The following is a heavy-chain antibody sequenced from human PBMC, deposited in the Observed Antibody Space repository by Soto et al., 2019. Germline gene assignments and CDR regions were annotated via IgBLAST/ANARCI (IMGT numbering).Heavy chain of an antibody. CDR1: GGSINSRSYY. D-gene: IGHD2-21*01. CDR3: ARLKAITGPPEDAFEM. Sequence: SETLSLTCTVSGGSINSRSYYWGWIRQPPGKGLEWIGSIFYSGSTYYNPSVQSRVTISVDTSKNQFSLMLSSVIAADTAVYYCARLKAITGPPEDAFEMWGPGTMVTVSS. V-gene: IGHV4-39*01. CDR2: IFYSGST. J-gene: IGHJ3*02.